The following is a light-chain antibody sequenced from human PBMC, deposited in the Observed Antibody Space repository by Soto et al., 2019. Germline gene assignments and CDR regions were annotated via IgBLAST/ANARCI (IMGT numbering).Light chain of an antibody. CDR1: QSVTSSY. CDR2: GAS. V-gene: IGKV3-20*01. CDR3: QQYGSSPRT. J-gene: IGKJ1*01. Sequence: EIVLTQSPGTLSLSPGERATISCRASQSVTSSYLAWYQQKPGQAPRLLIYGASSRATGIPDRFSGSGSGTDFTLTINRLEPEDFAVYYCQQYGSSPRTFVKGTKVDIK.